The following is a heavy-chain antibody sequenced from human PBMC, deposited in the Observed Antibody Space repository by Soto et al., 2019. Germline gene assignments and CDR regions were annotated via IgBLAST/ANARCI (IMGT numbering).Heavy chain of an antibody. CDR3: AKDPLEIQLWPKYYFDY. CDR1: GFTFSSYA. CDR2: ISGSGGST. D-gene: IGHD5-18*01. Sequence: GGSLRLSCAASGFTFSSYAISWGRQAPGKGLEWVSAISGSGGSTYYADSVRGRFTISRDNSKNTLYLQMNSLRAEDTAVYYCAKDPLEIQLWPKYYFDYWGQGTLVTVSS. V-gene: IGHV3-23*01. J-gene: IGHJ4*02.